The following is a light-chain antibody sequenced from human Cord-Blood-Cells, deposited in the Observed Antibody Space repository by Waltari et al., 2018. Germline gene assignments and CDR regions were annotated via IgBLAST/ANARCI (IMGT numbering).Light chain of an antibody. V-gene: IGKV3-11*01. Sequence: EIVLTQSPATLSLSLGERATLSCRASQRVSSYLAWYQQKPGQAPRLLIYDASNRATGIPARFSGSGSGTDFTLTISSLEPEDFAVYYCQQRSNWPRTFGQGTKVEIK. CDR2: DAS. CDR1: QRVSSY. J-gene: IGKJ1*01. CDR3: QQRSNWPRT.